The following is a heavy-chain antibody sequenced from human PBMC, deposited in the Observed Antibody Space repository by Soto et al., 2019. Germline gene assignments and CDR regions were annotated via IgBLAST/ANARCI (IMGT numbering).Heavy chain of an antibody. D-gene: IGHD6-19*01. CDR3: AKDGEWLVVSLYDY. CDR1: GFHFILYA. V-gene: IGHV3-23*01. Sequence: GSLRLSCAASGFHFILYARSWVRPAPGKGLEWVSAISGSGGSTYYADSVKGRFTISRDNSKNTLYLQMNSLRAEDTAVYYCAKDGEWLVVSLYDYWGQGTLVTVSS. J-gene: IGHJ4*02. CDR2: ISGSGGST.